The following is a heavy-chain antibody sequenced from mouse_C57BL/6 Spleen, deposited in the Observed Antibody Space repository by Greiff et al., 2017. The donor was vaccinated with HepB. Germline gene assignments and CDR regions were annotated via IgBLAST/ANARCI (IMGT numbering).Heavy chain of an antibody. V-gene: IGHV5-17*01. CDR2: ISSGSSTI. CDR3: ARDIYYGNYGAMDY. D-gene: IGHD2-1*01. J-gene: IGHJ4*01. Sequence: EVKVEESGGGLVKPGGSLKLSCAASGFTFSDYGMHWVRQAPEKGLEWVAYISSGSSTIYYADTVKGRFTISRDNAKNTLFLQMTSLRSEDTAMYYCARDIYYGNYGAMDYWGQGTSVTVSS. CDR1: GFTFSDYG.